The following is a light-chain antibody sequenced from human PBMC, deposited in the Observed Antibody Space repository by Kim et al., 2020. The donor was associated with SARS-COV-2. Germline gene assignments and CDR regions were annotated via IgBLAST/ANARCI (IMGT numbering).Light chain of an antibody. CDR3: QQFGILPWT. CDR2: GTS. V-gene: IGKV3-20*01. Sequence: EIVLTQSPGSLSLSPGDRATLSCRASQSLGNSYLAWYQQRPGQAPRLLIYGTSNRATGIPDRFGGSGSGTDFTLTISRLEPEDFVVYFCQQFGILPWTFGRGTKVDIK. CDR1: QSLGNSY. J-gene: IGKJ1*01.